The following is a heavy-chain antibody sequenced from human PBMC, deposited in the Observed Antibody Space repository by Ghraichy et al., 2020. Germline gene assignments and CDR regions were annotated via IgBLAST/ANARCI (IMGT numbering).Heavy chain of an antibody. J-gene: IGHJ3*02. CDR3: ARSIVPAAPGFGFDI. Sequence: GESLNISCKGSGYSFTSYWIGWVRQMPGKGLEWMGIIYPGDSDTRYSPSFQGQVTISADKSISTAFLQWSSLKASDTAMYYCARSIVPAAPGFGFDIWGQGTMVTVSS. CDR1: GYSFTSYW. D-gene: IGHD2-2*01. V-gene: IGHV5-51*01. CDR2: IYPGDSDT.